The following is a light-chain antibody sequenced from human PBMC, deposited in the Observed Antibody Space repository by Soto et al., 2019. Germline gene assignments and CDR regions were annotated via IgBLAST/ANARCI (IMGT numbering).Light chain of an antibody. CDR1: QSVSSSY. CDR2: DAS. V-gene: IGKV3D-11*02. Sequence: SVLPPCRAHPSLSPGESATLSCRASQSVSSSYLAWYQQKPGQAPRLLIYDASNRATGIQARFSGSGSGTDFTLTIGCLEPEDFAVYYCQQRSDGHTVRFGQGTRLDI. CDR3: QQRSDGHTVR. J-gene: IGKJ5*01.